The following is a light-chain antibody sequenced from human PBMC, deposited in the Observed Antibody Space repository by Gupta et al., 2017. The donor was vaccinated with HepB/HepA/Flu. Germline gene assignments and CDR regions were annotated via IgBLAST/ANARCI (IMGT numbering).Light chain of an antibody. V-gene: IGLV3-21*03. CDR1: NIGSKR. CDR2: DDS. J-gene: IGLJ2*01. CDR3: QVWDSSSDHVV. Sequence: SYVLTQPPSVSVAPGKTARITCGGNNIGSKRVHWYQQKPGQPPVLVVYDDSDRPSGLPGRFSGSNSGNTATLTISRVEAGDEADDYCQVWDSSSDHVVFGGGTKLTVL.